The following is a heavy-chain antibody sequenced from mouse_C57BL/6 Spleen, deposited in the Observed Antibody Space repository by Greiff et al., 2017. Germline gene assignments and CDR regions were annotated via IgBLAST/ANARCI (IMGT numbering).Heavy chain of an antibody. Sequence: QVQLQQSGAELMKPGASVKLSCKATGYTFTGYWIEWVKQRPGHGLEWIGEIFPGSGSTNYNEKFKGKATFTADTYSNTAYMQLSSLTTEDSAIYDCARERDIYYDYDGAYWGQGTLVTVSA. CDR1: GYTFTGYW. D-gene: IGHD2-4*01. V-gene: IGHV1-9*01. J-gene: IGHJ3*01. CDR3: ARERDIYYDYDGAY. CDR2: IFPGSGST.